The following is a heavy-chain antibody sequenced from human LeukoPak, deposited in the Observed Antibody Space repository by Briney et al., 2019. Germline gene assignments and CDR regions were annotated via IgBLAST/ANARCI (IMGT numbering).Heavy chain of an antibody. Sequence: PSETLSLTCAVSGGSISSGGYSWSWIRQPPGKGLEWIGEINHSGSTNYNPSLKSRVTISVDTSKNQFSLKLSSVTAADTAVYYCARDDSSWHAFDIWGQGTMVTVSS. CDR3: ARDDSSWHAFDI. J-gene: IGHJ3*02. CDR2: INHSGST. V-gene: IGHV4-34*01. CDR1: GGSISSGGYS. D-gene: IGHD6-13*01.